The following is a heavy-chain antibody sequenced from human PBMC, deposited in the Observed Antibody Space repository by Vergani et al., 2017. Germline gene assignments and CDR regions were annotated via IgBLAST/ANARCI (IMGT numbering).Heavy chain of an antibody. Sequence: EVQLVESGGGLVPPGRSLRLSCAASVFSFGVYAMTWVRQAPGKGLEWVAFISNKAYGGTTEYAASVKVRFTISRDDSKRLAYLQLSGLKTEDTAVYFCSRGRGYSFGYSDYWGQGTLVTVSS. V-gene: IGHV3-49*04. CDR2: ISNKAYGGTT. CDR3: SRGRGYSFGYSDY. CDR1: VFSFGVYA. J-gene: IGHJ4*02. D-gene: IGHD5-18*01.